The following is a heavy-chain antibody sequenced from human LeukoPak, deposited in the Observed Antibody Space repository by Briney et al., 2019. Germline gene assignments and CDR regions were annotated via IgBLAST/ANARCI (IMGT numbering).Heavy chain of an antibody. D-gene: IGHD3-22*01. V-gene: IGHV3-43*02. J-gene: IGHJ4*02. CDR2: ISGDGGST. CDR1: GFTYDDYA. Sequence: GGSLRLSCAASGFTYDDYAMHWVRQAPGKGLEWVSLISGDGGSTYYADSVKGRFTISRDNSKNSLYLQMNSLRTEDTALYYCAKDPYYYDSSGYYYPDYWGQGTLVTVSS. CDR3: AKDPYYYDSSGYYYPDY.